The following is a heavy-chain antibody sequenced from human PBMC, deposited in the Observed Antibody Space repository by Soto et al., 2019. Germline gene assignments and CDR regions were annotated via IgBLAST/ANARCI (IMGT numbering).Heavy chain of an antibody. J-gene: IGHJ4*02. CDR3: ARDDYDSSGYYYVDY. D-gene: IGHD3-22*01. CDR2: IWYDGSNK. CDR1: GFTFSRYG. Sequence: PGGSLRLSCAASGFTFSRYGMHWVRQAPGKGLEWVAVIWYDGSNKYYADSLKGRFTISRDNSKKTLYLQVNSLRAEDTAVYFCARDDYDSSGYYYVDYWGQGTLVTVSS. V-gene: IGHV3-33*01.